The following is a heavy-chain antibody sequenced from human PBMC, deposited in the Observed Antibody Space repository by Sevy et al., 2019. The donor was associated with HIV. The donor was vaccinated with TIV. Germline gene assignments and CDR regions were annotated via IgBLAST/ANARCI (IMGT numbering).Heavy chain of an antibody. CDR2: ISGSGGST. V-gene: IGHV3-23*01. Sequence: AGSLRLSCAASGFTFSSYAMSWVRQAPGKGLEWVSAISGSGGSTYYADSVKGRFTISRDNSKNTLYLQMNSLRAEDTAVYYCAKDGGRVVVAATPFDYWGQGTLVTVSS. D-gene: IGHD2-15*01. CDR1: GFTFSSYA. J-gene: IGHJ4*02. CDR3: AKDGGRVVVAATPFDY.